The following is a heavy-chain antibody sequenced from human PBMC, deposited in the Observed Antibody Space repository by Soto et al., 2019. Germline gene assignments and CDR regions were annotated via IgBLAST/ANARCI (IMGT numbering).Heavy chain of an antibody. CDR2: IIPVFTQA. V-gene: IGHV1-69*05. J-gene: IGHJ3*02. CDR1: GGTFGNYA. D-gene: IGHD1-26*01. Sequence: GCSVEVSCKASGGTFGNYAVSWLRQAPGQGLAWMGTIIPVFTQATYAQKFQGRVTITTDDSSTTAYMELSSLRSEDTAVYYCAAFSGSYTDDAFEIWGQGTMVTVSS. CDR3: AAFSGSYTDDAFEI.